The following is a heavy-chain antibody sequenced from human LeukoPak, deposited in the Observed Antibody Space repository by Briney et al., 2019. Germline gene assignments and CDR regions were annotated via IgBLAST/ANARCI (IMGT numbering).Heavy chain of an antibody. Sequence: GESLKISCKGSGYSFTSYWIGWVRQMPGKGLEWMGIIYPGDSDTRYSPSFQGQVTISADKSIITAYLQWSSLKASDTAMYYCARHELGVIITVGVFDYWGQGTLVTVSS. CDR3: ARHELGVIITVGVFDY. CDR1: GYSFTSYW. J-gene: IGHJ4*02. CDR2: IYPGDSDT. V-gene: IGHV5-51*01. D-gene: IGHD3-10*01.